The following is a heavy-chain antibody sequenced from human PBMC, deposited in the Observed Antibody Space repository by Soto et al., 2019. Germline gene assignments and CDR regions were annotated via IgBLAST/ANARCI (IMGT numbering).Heavy chain of an antibody. CDR2: IYYSGST. CDR3: ARVYYDSSGYYYYFDY. V-gene: IGHV4-30-4*01. J-gene: IGHJ4*02. D-gene: IGHD3-22*01. CDR1: GGSISSGDYY. Sequence: SETLSLTCTVSGGSISSGDYYWSWIRHPPGKGLEWIGYIYYSGSTFYTPSLKTRVTISVDTSKNQFSLKLNSVTAADTAVYYCARVYYDSSGYYYYFDYWGQGTLVTVSS.